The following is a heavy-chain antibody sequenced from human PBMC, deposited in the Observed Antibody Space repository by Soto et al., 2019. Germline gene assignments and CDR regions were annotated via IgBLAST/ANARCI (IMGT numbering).Heavy chain of an antibody. CDR2: ISSSSSYI. CDR3: ARERYYYDSSGYYWPYYYYGMDV. Sequence: GGSLRLSCAASGFTFSSYSMNWVRQAPGKGLEWVSSISSSSSYIYYADSVKGRFTISRDNAKNSLYLQMNSLRAEDTAVYYCARERYYYDSSGYYWPYYYYGMDVWGQGTTVTVSS. J-gene: IGHJ6*02. D-gene: IGHD3-22*01. CDR1: GFTFSSYS. V-gene: IGHV3-21*01.